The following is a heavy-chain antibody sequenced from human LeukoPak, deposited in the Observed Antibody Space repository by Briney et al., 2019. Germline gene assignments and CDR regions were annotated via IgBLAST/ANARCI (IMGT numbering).Heavy chain of an antibody. CDR2: IYTSGST. CDR1: GGSISSYY. J-gene: IGHJ4*02. D-gene: IGHD1-14*01. CDR3: ARQPRDKPYDFDS. V-gene: IGHV4-59*08. Sequence: SETLSLTCTVSGGSISSYYWSWIRQPPGKGLEWIGRIYTSGSTNYNPSFKSRVTISVDTSKNQFSLKLSSVTAADTAVYYCARQPRDKPYDFDSWGQGTLVTVSS.